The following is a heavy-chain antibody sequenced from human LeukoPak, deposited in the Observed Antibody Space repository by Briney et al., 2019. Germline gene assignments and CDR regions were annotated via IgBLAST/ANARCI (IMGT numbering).Heavy chain of an antibody. CDR3: VRDERDGEVGAPFDY. D-gene: IGHD1-26*01. CDR1: GFTFSNYA. J-gene: IGHJ4*02. V-gene: IGHV3-30*04. Sequence: GGSLRLSCAASGFTFSNYAMHWVRQAPGKGLEWVAVISYDGSNKYYADSVKGRLTISRDNAKNTLFLQMNSLRAEDTAVFYCVRDERDGEVGAPFDYWGQGTLVTASS. CDR2: ISYDGSNK.